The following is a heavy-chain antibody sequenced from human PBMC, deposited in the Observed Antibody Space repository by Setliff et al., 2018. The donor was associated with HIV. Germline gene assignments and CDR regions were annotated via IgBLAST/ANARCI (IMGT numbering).Heavy chain of an antibody. Sequence: GGSLRLSCAASGFTLNSYSMNWVRQAPGKGLEWVSGISGSGGRTYYGDSVKGRVTISRAHSKSTVFLQMDSLRAEDTATYFCVKEEFSSVGTSASHIWGQGTVVTVSS. CDR1: GFTLNSYS. D-gene: IGHD1-1*01. J-gene: IGHJ3*02. CDR3: VKEEFSSVGTSASHI. CDR2: ISGSGGRT. V-gene: IGHV3-23*01.